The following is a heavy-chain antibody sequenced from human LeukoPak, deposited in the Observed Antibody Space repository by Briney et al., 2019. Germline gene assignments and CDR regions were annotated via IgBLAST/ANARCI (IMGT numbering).Heavy chain of an antibody. CDR1: GGSINSHY. CDR3: ARGSYYYGMDV. CDR2: IYHSGST. J-gene: IGHJ6*02. Sequence: PSETLSLTCFVSGGSINSHYWSWIRQPPGKGLEWIGYIYHSGSTYYNPSLKSRVTISVDRSKNQFSLKLSSVTAADTAVYYCARGSYYYGMDVWGQGTTVTVSS. V-gene: IGHV4-30-2*01.